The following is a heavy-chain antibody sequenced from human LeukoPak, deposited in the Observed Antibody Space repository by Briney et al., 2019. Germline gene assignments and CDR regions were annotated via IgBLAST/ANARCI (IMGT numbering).Heavy chain of an antibody. J-gene: IGHJ3*02. CDR3: ARGGRWELPRPYAFDI. CDR2: INPKSGGT. Sequence: ASVKVSCKASGYSFTGHYMHWVRQAPGQGLEWMGWINPKSGGTNYAQKLQGRVTMTTDTSTSTAYMELRDLRSDDTAVYYCARGGRWELPRPYAFDIWGQGTMVTVSS. D-gene: IGHD1-26*01. V-gene: IGHV1-2*02. CDR1: GYSFTGHY.